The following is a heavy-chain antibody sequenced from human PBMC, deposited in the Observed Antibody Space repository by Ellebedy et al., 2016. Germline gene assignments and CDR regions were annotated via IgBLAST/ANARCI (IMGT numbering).Heavy chain of an antibody. J-gene: IGHJ4*02. CDR2: IYYSGST. D-gene: IGHD3-3*01. CDR1: GGSISSSSYY. Sequence: SETLSLTCTVSGGSISSSSYYWGWIRQPPGKGLEWIGSIYYSGSTYYNPSLKSRVTISVDTSKNQLSLKLDTVTAADTAVYYCVRMLRSGTDNDYWGQGTLVTVSS. V-gene: IGHV4-39*01. CDR3: VRMLRSGTDNDY.